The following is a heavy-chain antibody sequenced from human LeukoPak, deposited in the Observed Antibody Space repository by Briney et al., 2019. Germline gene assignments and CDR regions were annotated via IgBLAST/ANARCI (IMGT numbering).Heavy chain of an antibody. V-gene: IGHV3-23*01. D-gene: IGHD6-19*01. J-gene: IGHJ4*02. CDR3: AKDRRVYGSGWYYFDY. CDR1: GFTFSSYA. Sequence: PGGSLRLSCAASGFTFSSYAMSWVRQAPGKGLEWVSAISGSGGSTYYADSVKGRFTISRDNSKNTLYLQMNSLRAEDTAVYYCAKDRRVYGSGWYYFDYWGQGTLVTVSS. CDR2: ISGSGGST.